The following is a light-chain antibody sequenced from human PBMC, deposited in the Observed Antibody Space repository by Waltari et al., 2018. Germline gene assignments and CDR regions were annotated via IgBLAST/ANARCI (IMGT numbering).Light chain of an antibody. CDR3: SSFTSSSVYV. Sequence: QSALTQPASVSGSPGQSITISCTGTSSDVGGFNYVSWYQQYPVKAPKLMIFEVSNRPSGVSNRFSASKSGNTASLTISGLQAEDEADYYCSSFTSSSVYVFGTGTKVTVL. CDR2: EVS. V-gene: IGLV2-14*01. CDR1: SSDVGGFNY. J-gene: IGLJ1*01.